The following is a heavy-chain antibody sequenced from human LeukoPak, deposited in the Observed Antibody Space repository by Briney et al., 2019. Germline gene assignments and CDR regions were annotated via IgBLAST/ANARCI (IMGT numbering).Heavy chain of an antibody. D-gene: IGHD3-10*01. CDR1: GGSISSCSYY. CDR2: IYYSGST. J-gene: IGHJ4*02. CDR3: ASDGVVRGVLDY. Sequence: WDTLALTCTVSGGSISSCSYYWGWIPPPPGKGLGGVGSIYYSGSTYYNPSLKSRVTISVDTSKNQFSLKLSSVTAADTAVYYCASDGVVRGVLDYWGQGTLVTVSS. V-gene: IGHV4-39*07.